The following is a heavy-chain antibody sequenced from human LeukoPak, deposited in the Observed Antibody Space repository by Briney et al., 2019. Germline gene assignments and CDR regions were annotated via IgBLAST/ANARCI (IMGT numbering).Heavy chain of an antibody. Sequence: GASVKVSCKASGYTFTSYDINCVRQATGQGLEWMGWMNPNSGNTGYAQKFQGRVTMTRNTSISTAYMELSSLRSEDTAVYYCARRASDYDSFDYWGQGTLVTVSS. D-gene: IGHD4/OR15-4a*01. V-gene: IGHV1-8*01. CDR3: ARRASDYDSFDY. J-gene: IGHJ4*02. CDR1: GYTFTSYD. CDR2: MNPNSGNT.